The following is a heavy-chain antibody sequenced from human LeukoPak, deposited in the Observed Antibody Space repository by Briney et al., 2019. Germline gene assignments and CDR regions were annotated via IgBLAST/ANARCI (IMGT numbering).Heavy chain of an antibody. CDR2: IIPILGIA. CDR3: AREGDGYIGVLDY. CDR1: GGTFSSYA. V-gene: IGHV1-69*04. J-gene: IGHJ4*02. D-gene: IGHD5-24*01. Sequence: SVKVSCKASGGTFSSYAISWVRQAPGQGLEWMGRIIPILGIANYAQKFQGRVTITADKSTSTAYMELSSLRSEDTAVYYCAREGDGYIGVLDYWGQGTLVTVSS.